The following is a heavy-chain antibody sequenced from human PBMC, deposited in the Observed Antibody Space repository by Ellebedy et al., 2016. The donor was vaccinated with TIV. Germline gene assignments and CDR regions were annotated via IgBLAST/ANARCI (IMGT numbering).Heavy chain of an antibody. CDR2: INGDGTTT. D-gene: IGHD3-10*01. Sequence: GESLKISCAVSGFTFSSYWMQWVRQAPGKGLVWVSGINGDGTTTTYADSVKGRFTISRDNAKNSLYLQMNSLRDEDTAVYYCARYGSGSDYKDPFDYWGQGTLVTVSS. J-gene: IGHJ4*02. CDR3: ARYGSGSDYKDPFDY. V-gene: IGHV3-74*03. CDR1: GFTFSSYW.